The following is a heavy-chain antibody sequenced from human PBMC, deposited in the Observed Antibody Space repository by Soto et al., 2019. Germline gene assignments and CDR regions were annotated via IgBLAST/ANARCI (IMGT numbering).Heavy chain of an antibody. D-gene: IGHD2-15*01. CDR2: ISAYNGNT. CDR3: AREDRVCSGGSCYPFDYFDY. V-gene: IGHV1-18*01. CDR1: GYTFTSYG. J-gene: IGHJ4*02. Sequence: ASVKVSCKASGYTFTSYGISWVRQAPGQGLEWMGWISAYNGNTNYAQKLQGRVTMTTDTSTSTAYMELRSLRSDDTAVYYCAREDRVCSGGSCYPFDYFDYWGQGTLVTVSS.